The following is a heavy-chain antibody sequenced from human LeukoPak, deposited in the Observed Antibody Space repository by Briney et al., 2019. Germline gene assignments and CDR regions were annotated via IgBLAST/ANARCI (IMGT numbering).Heavy chain of an antibody. V-gene: IGHV3-23*01. CDR1: VFTFSTYW. Sequence: GGSLRLSCAASVFTFSTYWMSWVRQAPGKGLEWVSAISGSGGSTYYADSVKGRFTISRDNSKNTLYLQMNSLRAEDTAVYYCARGGSYLSAFDIWGQGTMVTAS. D-gene: IGHD1-26*01. CDR2: ISGSGGST. J-gene: IGHJ3*02. CDR3: ARGGSYLSAFDI.